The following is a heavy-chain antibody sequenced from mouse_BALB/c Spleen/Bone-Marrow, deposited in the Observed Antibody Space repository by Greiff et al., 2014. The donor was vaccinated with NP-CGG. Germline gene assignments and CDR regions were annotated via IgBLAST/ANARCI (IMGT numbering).Heavy chain of an antibody. D-gene: IGHD1-2*01. V-gene: IGHV1-87*01. Sequence: VKLMESGAELARPGASVKLSCKASGYSFTSYWIQWVKQRPGQGLEWLGTIYPGDGDTRYTQKFKGKATLTADKSPSTAYMQVSSLASEDSAVYYCARSYGSFYFDYWGQGVTLTVPS. CDR3: ARSYGSFYFDY. CDR2: IYPGDGDT. CDR1: GYSFTSYW. J-gene: IGHJ2*01.